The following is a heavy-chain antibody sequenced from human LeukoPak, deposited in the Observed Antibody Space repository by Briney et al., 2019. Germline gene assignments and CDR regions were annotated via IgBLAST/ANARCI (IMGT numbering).Heavy chain of an antibody. Sequence: GASVKVSCKASGYTFTSYGISWVRQAPGQGLEWMGWISAYNGNTNYAQKLQGRVTMTTDTSTSTAYMELRSMRSDDTAVYYCARVWSSIVGATAFDPWGQGTLVSVSS. CDR3: ARVWSSIVGATAFDP. CDR2: ISAYNGNT. D-gene: IGHD1-26*01. V-gene: IGHV1-18*01. J-gene: IGHJ5*02. CDR1: GYTFTSYG.